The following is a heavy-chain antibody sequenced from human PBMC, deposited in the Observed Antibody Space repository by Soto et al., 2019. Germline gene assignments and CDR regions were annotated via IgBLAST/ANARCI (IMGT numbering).Heavy chain of an antibody. CDR3: ARGKYCGGDCSFDAFDI. D-gene: IGHD2-21*01. Sequence: GGSLRLSCAASGFTFSSYSMNWVRQAPGKGLEWVSSISSSSSYIYYADSVKGRFTISRDNAKNSLYLQMNSLRAEDTAVYYCARGKYCGGDCSFDAFDIWGQGTMVTVSS. CDR1: GFTFSSYS. CDR2: ISSSSSYI. V-gene: IGHV3-21*01. J-gene: IGHJ3*02.